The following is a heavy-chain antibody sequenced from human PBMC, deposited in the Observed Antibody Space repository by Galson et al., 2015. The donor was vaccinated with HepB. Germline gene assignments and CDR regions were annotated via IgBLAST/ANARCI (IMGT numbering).Heavy chain of an antibody. Sequence: SVKVSCKASGGTFSSYAISWVRQAPGQGLEWMGGIIPILGIANYAQKFQGRVTITADKSTSTAYMELSSLRSEDTAVYYYARARTRTIFGVVRGWFDPWGQGTLVTVSS. J-gene: IGHJ5*02. D-gene: IGHD3-3*01. CDR3: ARARTRTIFGVVRGWFDP. CDR1: GGTFSSYA. CDR2: IIPILGIA. V-gene: IGHV1-69*10.